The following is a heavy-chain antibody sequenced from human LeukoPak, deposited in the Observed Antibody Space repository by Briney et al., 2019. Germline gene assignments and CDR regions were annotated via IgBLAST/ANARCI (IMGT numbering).Heavy chain of an antibody. V-gene: IGHV3-43*02. CDR1: GFTFDDYA. D-gene: IGHD3-3*01. Sequence: GGSLRLSCAASGFTFDDYAMHWVRQAPGKGLEWVSLISGDGGSTYYADSVKGRFTISRDSSKNSLYPQMNSLRTEDTALYYCAKENYDFWSGYYTAHGMDVWGQGTTVTVSS. CDR3: AKENYDFWSGYYTAHGMDV. J-gene: IGHJ6*02. CDR2: ISGDGGST.